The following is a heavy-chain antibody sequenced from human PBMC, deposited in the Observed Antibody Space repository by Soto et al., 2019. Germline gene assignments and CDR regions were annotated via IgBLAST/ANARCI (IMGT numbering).Heavy chain of an antibody. V-gene: IGHV1-69*02. CDR1: GGTFSSYT. J-gene: IGHJ3*02. D-gene: IGHD3-16*01. CDR3: ARFVAGSFGDAFDI. CDR2: IIPILGIA. Sequence: QVQLVQSGAEVKKPGSSVKVSCKASGGTFSSYTISWVRQAPGQGLEWLGRIIPILGIANYAQKFQGRVTITADKSTRTADRELSSLTFEDPAVYYCARFVAGSFGDAFDIWGQGTMVTVSS.